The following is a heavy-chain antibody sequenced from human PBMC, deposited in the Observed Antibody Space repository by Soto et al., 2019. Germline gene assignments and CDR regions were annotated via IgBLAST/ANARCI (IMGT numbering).Heavy chain of an antibody. CDR2: INDIGTT. Sequence: SETLSLTCEVSGGSLTVYYWIWDRQTPGKGLEWIGEINDIGTTYYNPSFKSRLTISINTAKRQISLRLTSVTAADTGVYYCQGGDFWGQGTRVTVSS. CDR3: QGGDF. J-gene: IGHJ4*02. D-gene: IGHD3-16*01. V-gene: IGHV4-34*01. CDR1: GGSLTVYY.